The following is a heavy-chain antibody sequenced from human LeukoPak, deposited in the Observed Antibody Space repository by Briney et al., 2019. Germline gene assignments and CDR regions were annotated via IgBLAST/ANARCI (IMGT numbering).Heavy chain of an antibody. CDR1: GFTFDDYA. J-gene: IGHJ3*02. Sequence: GRSLRLSCAASGFTFDDYAMHWVRQAPGKGLEWVSGISWNSGSIGYADSVNGRFTISRDNAKNSLYLQMNSLRAEDLALYYCAKGAPYSSGWYLDAFDIWGQGTMVTVSS. CDR3: AKGAPYSSGWYLDAFDI. CDR2: ISWNSGSI. V-gene: IGHV3-9*03. D-gene: IGHD6-19*01.